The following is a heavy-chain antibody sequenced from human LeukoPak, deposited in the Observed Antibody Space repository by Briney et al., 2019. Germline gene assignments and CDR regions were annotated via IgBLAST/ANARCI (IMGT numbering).Heavy chain of an antibody. V-gene: IGHV4-39*07. Sequence: SETLSLTCTVSGGSITSTNYLWGWVPQPPGKGLEGIGSGHDSGRAYYTPSLNSRVSISIDTSKSQFSLKQKLATAAGTAFYYRTTTYVFPRRGFDYWGLGTLVTVSS. CDR1: GGSITSTNYL. D-gene: IGHD2-21*01. J-gene: IGHJ4*02. CDR3: TTTYVFPRRGFDY. CDR2: GHDSGRA.